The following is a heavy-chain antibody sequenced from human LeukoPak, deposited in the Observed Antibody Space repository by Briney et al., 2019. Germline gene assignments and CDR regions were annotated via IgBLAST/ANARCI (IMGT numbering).Heavy chain of an antibody. D-gene: IGHD2-2*01. J-gene: IGHJ5*02. V-gene: IGHV4-34*01. CDR1: GGSFSGYY. Sequence: SETLSLTCAVYGGSFSGYYWSWIRQPPGKGLEWIGEINHSGSTNYNPSLKSRVTISVDKSKNQFSLKLSSVTAADTAVYYCARAQSSYCSSTSCAYNWFDPWGQGTLVTVSS. CDR3: ARAQSSYCSSTSCAYNWFDP. CDR2: INHSGST.